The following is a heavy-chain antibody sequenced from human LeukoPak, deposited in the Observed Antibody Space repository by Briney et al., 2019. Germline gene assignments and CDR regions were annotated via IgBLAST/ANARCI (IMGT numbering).Heavy chain of an antibody. CDR1: GFTFDDYA. CDR3: AKGSSGWEEGDYYYYGMDV. V-gene: IGHV3-9*01. J-gene: IGHJ6*02. D-gene: IGHD6-19*01. Sequence: PGGSLRLSCAASGFTFDDYAMHWVRQAPGKGLEWVSGISWNSGSIGYADSVKGRFTISRDNAKNSLYLQMNSLRAEDTALYCCAKGSSGWEEGDYYYYGMDVWGQGTTVTVSS. CDR2: ISWNSGSI.